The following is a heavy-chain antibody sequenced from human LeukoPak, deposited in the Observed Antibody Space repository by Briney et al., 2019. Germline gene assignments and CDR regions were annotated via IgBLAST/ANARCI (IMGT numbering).Heavy chain of an antibody. Sequence: PSETLSLTCSVSSYSISSDYYWNWIRQSPGKGLEWIGSIHHSGSTYYNPSLKSRVTISLDTSKNQFSLKLSSVTAADTAVYYCARDIDDYSNYLDYWGQGTLVTVSS. V-gene: IGHV4-38-2*02. CDR2: IHHSGST. CDR3: ARDIDDYSNYLDY. CDR1: SYSISSDYY. J-gene: IGHJ4*02. D-gene: IGHD4-11*01.